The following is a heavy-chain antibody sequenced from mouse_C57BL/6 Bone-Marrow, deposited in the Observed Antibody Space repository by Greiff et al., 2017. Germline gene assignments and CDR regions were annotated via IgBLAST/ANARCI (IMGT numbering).Heavy chain of an antibody. V-gene: IGHV1-52*01. Sequence: VKLQQPGAELVRPGSSVKLSCKASGYTFTSYWMHWVKQRPIQGLEWIGNIDPSDSETHYNQKFKDKATLTVDKSSSTAYMQLSSLTSEDSAVYYCARAKDSYYSNPFADWGQGTLVTVSA. CDR1: GYTFTSYW. CDR2: IDPSDSET. CDR3: ARAKDSYYSNPFAD. J-gene: IGHJ3*01. D-gene: IGHD2-5*01.